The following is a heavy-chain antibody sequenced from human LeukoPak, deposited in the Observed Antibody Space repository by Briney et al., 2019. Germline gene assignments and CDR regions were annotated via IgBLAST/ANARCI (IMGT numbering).Heavy chain of an antibody. CDR1: GDSMSNYY. D-gene: IGHD2-2*01. Sequence: PSETLSLTCTVSGDSMSNYYWSWIRQPPGEGLEWIGYIYYSGSTSYNPPLKSRVTISEDTSKNQFSLKLSSVTAADTAVYYCARSVVLYYFDYWGQGTLVTVSS. CDR3: ARSVVLYYFDY. V-gene: IGHV4-59*01. CDR2: IYYSGST. J-gene: IGHJ4*02.